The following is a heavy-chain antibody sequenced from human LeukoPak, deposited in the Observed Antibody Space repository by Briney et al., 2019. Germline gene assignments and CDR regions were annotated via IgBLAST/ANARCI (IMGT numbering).Heavy chain of an antibody. CDR2: IYTSGST. CDR1: GGFISSYY. J-gene: IGHJ3*02. CDR3: AEYNWNNDAFDI. Sequence: SETLSLTCTVSGGFISSYYWSWIRQPAGKGLEWIGRIYTSGSTNYNPSLKSRVTMSVDTSKNQFSLKLSSVTAADTAVYYCAEYNWNNDAFDIWGQGTMVTVSS. D-gene: IGHD1/OR15-1a*01. V-gene: IGHV4-4*07.